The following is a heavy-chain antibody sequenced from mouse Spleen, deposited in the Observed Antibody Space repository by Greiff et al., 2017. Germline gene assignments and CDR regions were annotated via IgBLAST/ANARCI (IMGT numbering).Heavy chain of an antibody. CDR3: ARLSYYGYGDY. Sequence: QVQLQQSGAELVKPGASVKISCKASGYAFSSYWMNWVKQRPGKGLEWIGKIYPGDGDTNYNGKFKGKATLTADNSSSTAYMQLSSLTSEDSAVYFCARLSYYGYGDYWGQGTTLTGSS. D-gene: IGHD1-2*01. V-gene: IGHV1-80*01. CDR1: GYAFSSYW. J-gene: IGHJ2*01. CDR2: IYPGDGDT.